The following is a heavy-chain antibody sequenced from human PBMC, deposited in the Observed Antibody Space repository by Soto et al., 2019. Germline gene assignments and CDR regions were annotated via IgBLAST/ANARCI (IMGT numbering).Heavy chain of an antibody. CDR2: IYPSGGST. CDR3: ARTYYQYCSSTSCPYYYYMDV. D-gene: IGHD2-2*01. CDR1: GYTFTTYY. V-gene: IGHV1-46*01. Sequence: ASVKVYCKASGYTFTTYYMHWVSKANGKGHEWMGRIYPSGGSTNYAQKLQGRVTMTTDTSTSTAYMELRSLRSDDTAVYYCARTYYQYCSSTSCPYYYYMDVWGKGTTVTVSS. J-gene: IGHJ6*03.